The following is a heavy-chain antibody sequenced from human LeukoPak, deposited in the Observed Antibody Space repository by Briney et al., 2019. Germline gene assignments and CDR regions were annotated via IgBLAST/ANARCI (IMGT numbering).Heavy chain of an antibody. J-gene: IGHJ4*02. D-gene: IGHD5-18*01. CDR3: ASLDTAMGAFDY. V-gene: IGHV3-11*04. CDR1: GFTFSDYY. CDR2: ISSSGSTI. Sequence: GGSLRLSCAASGFTFSDYYMSWIRLAPGKGLEWVSYISSSGSTIYYADSVKGRFTISRDNAKNSLYLQMNSLRAEDTAVYYCASLDTAMGAFDYWGQGTLVTVSS.